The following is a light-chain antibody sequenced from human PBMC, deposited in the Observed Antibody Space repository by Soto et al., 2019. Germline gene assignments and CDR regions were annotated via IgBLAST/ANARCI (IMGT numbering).Light chain of an antibody. V-gene: IGKV1-12*01. Sequence: MKMTQSPSSVSASVREGVTITCRASEGISSLLAWYQQRPGKAPKLLIYSASSLQSGVPSRFGGSGSGTDFTLTISSLQPEDFATYYCQQTKTFPLSFGGGANV. CDR3: QQTKTFPLS. CDR2: SAS. CDR1: EGISSL. J-gene: IGKJ4*01.